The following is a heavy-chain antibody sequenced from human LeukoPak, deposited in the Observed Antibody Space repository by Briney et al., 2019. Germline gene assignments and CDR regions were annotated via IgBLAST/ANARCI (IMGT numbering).Heavy chain of an antibody. CDR1: GGTFSSYA. J-gene: IGHJ4*02. CDR3: ARNIGDSGYHDY. CDR2: IIPIFGTA. V-gene: IGHV1-69*13. Sequence: SVKVSCKASGGTFSSYAISWVRQAPGQGLEWMGGIIPIFGTANYAQRFQGRLTITADESTSTAYMDLSSLRSDDTAVYYCARNIGDSGYHDYWGQGTLVTVSS. D-gene: IGHD3-22*01.